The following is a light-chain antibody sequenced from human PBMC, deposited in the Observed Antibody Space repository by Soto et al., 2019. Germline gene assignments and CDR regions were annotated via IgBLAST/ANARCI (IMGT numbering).Light chain of an antibody. CDR3: SSYSDSDTKV. V-gene: IGLV2-14*01. CDR1: SSDVGGYKY. Sequence: QSALTQPASVSGSPGQSITISCTGTSSDVGGYKYVSWYQQHPGKAPKLMIYEVNNRPSGVSGRFSGSKSDTTAYLTISGLQAEDEADYYCSSYSDSDTKVFGTGTKLTVL. CDR2: EVN. J-gene: IGLJ1*01.